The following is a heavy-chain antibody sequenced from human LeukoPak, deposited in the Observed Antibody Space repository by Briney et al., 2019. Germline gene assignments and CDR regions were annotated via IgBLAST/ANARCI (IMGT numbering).Heavy chain of an antibody. V-gene: IGHV1-69*04. Sequence: SVKVSCKASGGTFSSYAISWVRQAPGQGLEWMGRIIPIFGIANYAQKFQGRVTITADKSTSTAYMELSSLRSEDTAVYYCARGRITMVRGNYYYYGMDVWGQGTTVTVSS. J-gene: IGHJ6*02. CDR3: ARGRITMVRGNYYYYGMDV. D-gene: IGHD3-10*01. CDR1: GGTFSSYA. CDR2: IIPIFGIA.